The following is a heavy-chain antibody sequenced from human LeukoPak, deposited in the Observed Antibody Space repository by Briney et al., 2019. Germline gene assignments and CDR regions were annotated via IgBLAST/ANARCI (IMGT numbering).Heavy chain of an antibody. V-gene: IGHV1-46*01. CDR2: INPSGGST. CDR3: ARDGPYSGYEYLFDY. Sequence: GASVKVSCKASGYTFTSYYIHWVRQAPGQGLEWMGIINPSGGSTNYAQKFQGRVTMTRDTSTSTVYMELSSLRSEDTAVYYCARDGPYSGYEYLFDYWGQGTLVTVSS. D-gene: IGHD5-12*01. CDR1: GYTFTSYY. J-gene: IGHJ4*02.